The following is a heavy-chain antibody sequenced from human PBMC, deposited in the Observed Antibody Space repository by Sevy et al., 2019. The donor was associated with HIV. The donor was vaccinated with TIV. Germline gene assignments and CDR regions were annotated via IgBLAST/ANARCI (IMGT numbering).Heavy chain of an antibody. J-gene: IGHJ4*02. V-gene: IGHV3-49*03. D-gene: IGHD3-10*02. CDR2: IRTKAYGGTT. CDR1: GFTFGDYA. Sequence: GGSLRLSCTASGFTFGDYAMNWFRQAPGKGLEWVGLIRTKAYGGTTEYAAVVKGRFTISRDDSKRIAYLQKNSLKTADTAVYYCTRGRYAYVPFDYWGQGTPVTVSS. CDR3: TRGRYAYVPFDY.